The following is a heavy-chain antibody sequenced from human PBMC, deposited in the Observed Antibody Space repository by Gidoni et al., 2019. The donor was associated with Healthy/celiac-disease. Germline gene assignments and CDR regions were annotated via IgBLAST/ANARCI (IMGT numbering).Heavy chain of an antibody. J-gene: IGHJ3*02. D-gene: IGHD6-13*01. CDR1: SGSICSSSFF. CDR3: ARHGWGQQLANDAFDI. Sequence: LPLPELGPRLVQPSETLSLSCTVSSGSICSSSFFGGWIRQPPGKGLEWIGSIYYSGSTYYNPSLKSRVTISVDTSKNQFSLKLSSVTAADTAVYYCARHGWGQQLANDAFDIWGQGTMVTVSS. CDR2: IYYSGST. V-gene: IGHV4-39*01.